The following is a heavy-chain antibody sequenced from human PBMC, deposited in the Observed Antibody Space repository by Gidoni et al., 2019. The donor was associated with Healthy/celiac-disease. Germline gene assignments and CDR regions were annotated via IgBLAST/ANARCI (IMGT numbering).Heavy chain of an antibody. V-gene: IGHV4-38-2*01. Sequence: QVQLQESGPGLVKPSETLSLTGAGSGYSISSGYYWGWIRQPPGKGLEWIGSIYHSGSTYYNPSLKSRVTISVDTSKNQFSLKLSSVTAADTAVYYCARAIGWFDPWGQGTLVTVSS. CDR3: ARAIGWFDP. CDR2: IYHSGST. J-gene: IGHJ5*02. CDR1: GYSISSGYY.